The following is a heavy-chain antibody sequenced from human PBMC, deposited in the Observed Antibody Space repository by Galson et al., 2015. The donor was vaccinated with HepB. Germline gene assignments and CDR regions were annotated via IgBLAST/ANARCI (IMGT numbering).Heavy chain of an antibody. Sequence: PALVKPTQTLTLTCTFSGFSLSATGMCVSWVRQPPGKALEWLALIDWDDDTYFSTSLKTRLTISKDTSKSQVVLTMTNTDPVDTATYYCARIRGSFSSSWLYYFDYWGQGTLVTVSS. CDR1: GFSLSATGMC. CDR3: ARIRGSFSSSWLYYFDY. CDR2: IDWDDDT. D-gene: IGHD6-13*01. J-gene: IGHJ4*02. V-gene: IGHV2-70*20.